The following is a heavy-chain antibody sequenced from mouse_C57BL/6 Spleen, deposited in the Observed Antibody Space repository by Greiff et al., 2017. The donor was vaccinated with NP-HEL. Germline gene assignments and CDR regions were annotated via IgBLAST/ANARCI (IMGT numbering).Heavy chain of an antibody. V-gene: IGHV1-22*01. CDR1: GYTFTDYN. J-gene: IGHJ4*01. Sequence: EVKLQESGPELVKPGASVKMSCKASGYTFTDYNMHWVKQSHGKSLEWIGYINPNNGGTSYNQKFKGKATLTVNKSSSTAYMELRSLTSEDSAVYYCARSGTTVVARGGYYAMDYWGQGTSVTVSS. CDR2: INPNNGGT. D-gene: IGHD1-1*01. CDR3: ARSGTTVVARGGYYAMDY.